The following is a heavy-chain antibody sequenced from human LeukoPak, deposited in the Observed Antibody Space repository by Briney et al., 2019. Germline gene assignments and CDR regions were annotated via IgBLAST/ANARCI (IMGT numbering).Heavy chain of an antibody. Sequence: ASVKVSCKASGYTFTGYYMHWVRQAPGQGLEWMGWINPNSGGTNYAQKFQGSVTMTRDTSISTAYMELSRLRSDDTAVYYCARGDFGRIAVAGPFDPWGQGTLVTVSS. CDR1: GYTFTGYY. V-gene: IGHV1-2*02. CDR3: ARGDFGRIAVAGPFDP. J-gene: IGHJ5*02. CDR2: INPNSGGT. D-gene: IGHD6-19*01.